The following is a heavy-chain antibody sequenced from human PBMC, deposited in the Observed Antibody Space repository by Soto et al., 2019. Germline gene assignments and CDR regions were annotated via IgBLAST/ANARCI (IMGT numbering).Heavy chain of an antibody. CDR1: GYXFTSYW. CDR3: ARLHNVDTAMALDAFDI. V-gene: IGHV5-51*01. CDR2: IYPGDSDT. D-gene: IGHD5-18*01. Sequence: PXEXLKISCKSSGYXFTSYWLVWVRHMPGKGLEWMGIIYPGDSDTRYSPSFQGQVTISADKSISTAYLQWSSLKYSDTAIYYCARLHNVDTAMALDAFDIWGQGTMGTVS. J-gene: IGHJ3*02.